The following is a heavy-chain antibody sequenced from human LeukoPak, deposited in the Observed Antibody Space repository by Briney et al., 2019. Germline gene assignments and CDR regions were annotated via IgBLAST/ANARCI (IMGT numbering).Heavy chain of an antibody. V-gene: IGHV1-18*01. D-gene: IGHD3-22*01. CDR3: ARQIGNDSSGYYYNHPFDY. J-gene: IGHJ4*02. CDR2: ISAYNGNT. CDR1: GYTFTSYG. Sequence: ASVKVSCKASGYTFTSYGISWVRQAPGQGLEWMGWISAYNGNTNYAQKLQGRVTMTTDTSTSTAYMELRSLRSDDTAVYYCARQIGNDSSGYYYNHPFDYWGQGTLVTVSS.